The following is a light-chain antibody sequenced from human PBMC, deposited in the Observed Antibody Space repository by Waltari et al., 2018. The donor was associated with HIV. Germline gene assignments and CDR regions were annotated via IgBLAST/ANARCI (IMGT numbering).Light chain of an antibody. V-gene: IGLV1-40*01. CDR3: QSYDKVLGSVV. Sequence: QSVQTHPPSVSGPAGQRGTISCTGNSANVGAVCYANSFQKLPGVPPKLLLYGYNYRLSGVPERFSASRSDSSGSLTIAELQAEDEADYHCQSYDKVLGSVVFGGGTTLTVL. CDR2: GYN. J-gene: IGLJ2*01. CDR1: SANVGAVCY.